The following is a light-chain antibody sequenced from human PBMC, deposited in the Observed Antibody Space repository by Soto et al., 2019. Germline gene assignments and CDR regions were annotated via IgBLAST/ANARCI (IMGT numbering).Light chain of an antibody. V-gene: IGKV3D-15*01. CDR1: QSVDYN. J-gene: IGKJ4*01. CDR2: GAS. Sequence: EIVMTQSPATLSVSPGERVILSCRASQSVDYNLAWYQQKPGQAPRLLIFGASNRATGIPARFSGSGSGTHFRLTISGPRAENFGVCFCQQYANWPLPFGGGSKVEI. CDR3: QQYANWPLP.